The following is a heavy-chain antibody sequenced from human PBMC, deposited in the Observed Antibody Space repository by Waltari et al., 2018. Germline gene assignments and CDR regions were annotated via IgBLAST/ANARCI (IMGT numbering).Heavy chain of an antibody. Sequence: QVQLQQWGAGLLKPSETLSLTCAVYGGSFSGYYWSWIRQPPGKGLEWIGEINHSGSTNYNPHLKSRVTISVDTSKNQFSLKLSSVTAADTAVYYCARGKVGDYVGGSYRYSKPLRPFDYWGQGTLVTVSS. CDR3: ARGKVGDYVGGSYRYSKPLRPFDY. J-gene: IGHJ4*02. D-gene: IGHD3-16*02. CDR2: INHSGST. CDR1: GGSFSGYY. V-gene: IGHV4-34*01.